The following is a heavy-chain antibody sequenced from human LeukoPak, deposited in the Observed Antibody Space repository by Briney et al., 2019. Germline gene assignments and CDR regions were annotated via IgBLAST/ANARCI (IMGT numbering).Heavy chain of an antibody. D-gene: IGHD3-22*01. CDR3: ARTYYDSSGYLAYNWFDP. CDR1: GGSISSNY. J-gene: IGHJ5*02. CDR2: IYYSGSS. Sequence: SETLSLTCSVSGGSISSNYWSWIRQPPGKGLEWIGYIYYSGSSNYNPSLKSRVTISVDTSKNQFSLKLSSVTAADTAVYYCARTYYDSSGYLAYNWFDPWSQGTLVTVSS. V-gene: IGHV4-59*01.